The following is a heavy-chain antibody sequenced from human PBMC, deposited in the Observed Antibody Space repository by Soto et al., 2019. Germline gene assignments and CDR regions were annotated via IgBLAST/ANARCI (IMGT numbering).Heavy chain of an antibody. CDR1: GFTFSNCE. D-gene: IGHD1-1*01. J-gene: IGHJ4*02. V-gene: IGHV3-48*03. Sequence: PGWSLRLSCAASGFTFSNCEMILVRQAPGKGLEWVSYISTSGSTIHYADSVKGRFTISRDNAKNSLYLQMSSLRAEDTAVYFCARLGKKDASREFESWGQGTPVTVSS. CDR2: ISTSGSTI. CDR3: ARLGKKDASREFES.